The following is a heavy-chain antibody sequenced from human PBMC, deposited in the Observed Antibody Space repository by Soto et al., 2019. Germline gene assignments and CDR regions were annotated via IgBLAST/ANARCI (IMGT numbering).Heavy chain of an antibody. D-gene: IGHD6-19*01. J-gene: IGHJ6*02. CDR3: AGGVPGVAMTGANYYYYGMDV. V-gene: IGHV1-69*01. CDR1: GGTFSDYS. CDR2: IIPMFDTV. Sequence: QVQLVQSGAEVKKPGSSVKVSCQASGGTFSDYSISWVRQAPGQGLEWMGGIIPMFDTVNYGQKFQGRVTVTADESTTTVYMELRSLSSDDTAVYYCAGGVPGVAMTGANYYYYGMDVWGLGTTVTVSS.